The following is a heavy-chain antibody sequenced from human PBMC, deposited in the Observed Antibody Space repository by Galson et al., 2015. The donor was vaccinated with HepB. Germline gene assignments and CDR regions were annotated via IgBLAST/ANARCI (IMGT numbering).Heavy chain of an antibody. Sequence: SLRLSCAASGFTFDDYAMHWVRQAPGKGLEWVSGISWNSGSIGYADSVKGRFTISRENAKNSLHLQMDSLRAEDAAVYYCARTYNYGSVDYWGQGTLVTVSS. CDR2: ISWNSGSI. CDR3: ARTYNYGSVDY. D-gene: IGHD3-10*01. CDR1: GFTFDDYA. V-gene: IGHV3-9*01. J-gene: IGHJ4*02.